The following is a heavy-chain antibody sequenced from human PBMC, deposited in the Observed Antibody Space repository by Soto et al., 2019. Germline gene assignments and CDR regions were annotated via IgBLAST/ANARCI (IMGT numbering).Heavy chain of an antibody. CDR3: ARVSTTGTTRR. D-gene: IGHD1-1*01. J-gene: IGHJ4*02. V-gene: IGHV3-21*01. Sequence: GGSLRLSCAASGFTFSSYSMNWVRQAPGKGLEWVSSISSSSSYIYYADSVKGRFTISRDNAKNSLYLQMNSLRAEDTAVYYCARVSTTGTTRRWGQGTLVTVSS. CDR2: ISSSSSYI. CDR1: GFTFSSYS.